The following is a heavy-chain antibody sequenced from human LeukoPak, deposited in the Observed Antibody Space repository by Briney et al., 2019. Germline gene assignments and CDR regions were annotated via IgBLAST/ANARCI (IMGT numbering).Heavy chain of an antibody. Sequence: GGSLILSCAASGFTFSSYAMSWVRQAPGKGLEWVSAISGSGGSTYYADSVKGRFTISRDNSKNTLYLQMNSLRAEDTAVYYCAKGDSSGYYYRPGYYFDYWGQGTLVTVSS. J-gene: IGHJ4*02. CDR3: AKGDSSGYYYRPGYYFDY. D-gene: IGHD3-22*01. CDR2: ISGSGGST. V-gene: IGHV3-23*01. CDR1: GFTFSSYA.